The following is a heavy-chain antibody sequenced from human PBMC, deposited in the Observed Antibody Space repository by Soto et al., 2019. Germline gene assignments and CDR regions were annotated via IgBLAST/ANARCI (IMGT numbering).Heavy chain of an antibody. CDR1: GDSVSSNSAA. CDR2: TYYRSKWYN. Sequence: SQTLSLTCAISGDSVSSNSAAWNWIRQSPSRGLEWPGRTYYRSKWYNDYAVSVKSRITINPDTSKNQFSLQLNSVTPEDTAVYYCARALWFGELSDTAQDYYYGMDVWGQGTTVTVS. D-gene: IGHD3-10*01. V-gene: IGHV6-1*01. CDR3: ARALWFGELSDTAQDYYYGMDV. J-gene: IGHJ6*02.